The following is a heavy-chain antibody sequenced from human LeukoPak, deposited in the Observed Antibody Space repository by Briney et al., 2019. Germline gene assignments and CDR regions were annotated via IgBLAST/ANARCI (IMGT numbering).Heavy chain of an antibody. CDR1: GFSFGTYW. V-gene: IGHV3-74*01. CDR2: IKRDGRET. J-gene: IGHJ4*02. Sequence: PGGSLRLSCAASGFSFGTYWMHWVRQAPGKGLVWVSRIKRDGRETNYADSVKGRFTISRDNSKNTLCLQMNSLRAEDTAVYYCVRSTQTYYFDYWGQGTLVTVSS. CDR3: VRSTQTYYFDY.